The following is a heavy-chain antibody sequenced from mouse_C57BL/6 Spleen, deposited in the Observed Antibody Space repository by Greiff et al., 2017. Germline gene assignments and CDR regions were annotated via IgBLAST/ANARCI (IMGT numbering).Heavy chain of an antibody. CDR3: ARTGYYGSSHYYAMDY. V-gene: IGHV5-17*01. CDR1: GFTFSDYG. Sequence: EVQLVESGGGLVKPGGSLKLSCAASGFTFSDYGMHWVRQAPEKGLEWVAYISSGSSTIYYADTVKGRFTISRDNAKNTLFLQMTSLRSEDTAMYYCARTGYYGSSHYYAMDYWGQGTSVTVSS. CDR2: ISSGSSTI. D-gene: IGHD1-1*01. J-gene: IGHJ4*01.